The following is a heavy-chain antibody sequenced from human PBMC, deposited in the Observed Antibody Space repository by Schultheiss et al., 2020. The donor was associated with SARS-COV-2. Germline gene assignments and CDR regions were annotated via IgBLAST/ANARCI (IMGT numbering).Heavy chain of an antibody. D-gene: IGHD3-22*01. CDR1: GDSIGTYY. CDR3: ARMAFDSSGYYPNWFDP. V-gene: IGHV4-59*12. J-gene: IGHJ5*02. CDR2: IYYSGST. Sequence: SQTLSLTCSVSGDSIGTYYWNWVRQSPGKGLEWIGSIYYSGSTYYNPSLKSRVTISVDTSKNQFSLKLSSVTAADTAVYYCARMAFDSSGYYPNWFDPWGQGTLVTVSS.